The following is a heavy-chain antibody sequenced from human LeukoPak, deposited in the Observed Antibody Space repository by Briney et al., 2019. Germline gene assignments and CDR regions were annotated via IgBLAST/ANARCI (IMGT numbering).Heavy chain of an antibody. CDR2: ISYSGST. J-gene: IGHJ5*02. CDR3: ARAMVRRAGRPFWVIRWFDP. D-gene: IGHD3-10*01. Sequence: PSETLSLTCTVSGDSISSSSYYWGWIRQPPGKGLEWIGSISYSGSTYYNPSLKSRVTISVDTSKNQFSLKLSSVTAAGTAVYYRARAMVRRAGRPFWVIRWFDPWGQGTLVTVSS. CDR1: GDSISSSSYY. V-gene: IGHV4-39*01.